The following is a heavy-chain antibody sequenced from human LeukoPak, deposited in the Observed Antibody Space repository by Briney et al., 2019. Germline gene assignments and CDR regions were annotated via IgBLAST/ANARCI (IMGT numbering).Heavy chain of an antibody. CDR2: INPSGGST. V-gene: IGHV1-46*01. Sequence: ASVKVSCKASGYTFTSYYMHWVRQAPGQGLEWMGIINPSGGSTSYAQKFQGRVTITADESTSTAYMELSSLRSEGTAVYYCARNSIAAAVYWFDPWGQGTLVTVSS. CDR1: GYTFTSYY. J-gene: IGHJ5*02. CDR3: ARNSIAAAVYWFDP. D-gene: IGHD6-13*01.